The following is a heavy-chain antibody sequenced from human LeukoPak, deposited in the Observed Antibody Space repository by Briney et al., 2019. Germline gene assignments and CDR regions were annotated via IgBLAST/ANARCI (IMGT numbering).Heavy chain of an antibody. Sequence: GGSLRLSCAVSGFTFRSNWMHWVRQVPGKGLMWVSRINPDGSTTSYADSVKGRFTISRDNAKNSLYLHMDSLRAEDTAVYYCARGAYSSGWAYFDHWGQGTLVTVSS. J-gene: IGHJ4*02. V-gene: IGHV3-74*01. D-gene: IGHD6-19*01. CDR3: ARGAYSSGWAYFDH. CDR1: GFTFRSNW. CDR2: INPDGSTT.